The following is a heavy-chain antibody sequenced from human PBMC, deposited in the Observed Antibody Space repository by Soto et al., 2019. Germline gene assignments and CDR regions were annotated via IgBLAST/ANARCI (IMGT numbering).Heavy chain of an antibody. V-gene: IGHV3-23*01. J-gene: IGHJ4*02. D-gene: IGHD2-2*02. CDR1: GFTFSSYA. CDR3: AKDCSSTSCYNY. Sequence: EVQLLESGGGLVQPGGSLRLSCAASGFTFSSYAMSWVRQAPGKGLEWVSGISGSGVSTYYADSVKGRFTISSDNSKNTLYLQMNSLRAEDTAVYYCAKDCSSTSCYNYWGQGTLVTVSS. CDR2: ISGSGVST.